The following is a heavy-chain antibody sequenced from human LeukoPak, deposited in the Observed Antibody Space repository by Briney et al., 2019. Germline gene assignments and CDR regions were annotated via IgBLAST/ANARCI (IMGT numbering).Heavy chain of an antibody. J-gene: IGHJ4*02. Sequence: ASVKVSCKASGYTFTGYYMHWVRQAPGQGLAWMGWINPNSGGTNYAQELQGRVTMTRDTSISTAYMELSRLRSDDTAVYYCARAGARNYYDSSGSFDYWGQGTLVTVSS. V-gene: IGHV1-2*02. CDR2: INPNSGGT. CDR3: ARAGARNYYDSSGSFDY. D-gene: IGHD3-22*01. CDR1: GYTFTGYY.